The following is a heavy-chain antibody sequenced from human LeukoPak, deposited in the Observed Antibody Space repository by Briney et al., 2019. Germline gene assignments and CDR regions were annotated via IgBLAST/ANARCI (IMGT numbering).Heavy chain of an antibody. J-gene: IGHJ4*02. CDR1: GGSFSGYY. CDR2: INHSGST. V-gene: IGHV4-34*01. CDR3: ARGSSPFDY. Sequence: SETLSLTCAVYGGSFSGYYWSWIRQPPGKGLEWIGEINHSGSTNYNPSLKSRVTISVDTSKNQFSLKLSSVTAVDTAVYYCARGSSPFDYWGQGTLVTVSS.